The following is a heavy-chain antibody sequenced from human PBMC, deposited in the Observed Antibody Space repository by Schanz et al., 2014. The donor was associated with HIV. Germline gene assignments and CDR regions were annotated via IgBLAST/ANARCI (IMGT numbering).Heavy chain of an antibody. Sequence: QVQLVESGGGVVQPGRSLRLSCAASGFTFSSYGMHWVRQAPGKGLEWVAVTWYDGSNKYYADSVKGRFTISRDNSKNTLYLQMNSLRAEDTAVYYCAKDLGGFSAYEAYTSGRGYWGQGTLVIVSS. V-gene: IGHV3-30*18. D-gene: IGHD5-12*01. CDR2: TWYDGSNK. CDR1: GFTFSSYG. CDR3: AKDLGGFSAYEAYTSGRGY. J-gene: IGHJ4*02.